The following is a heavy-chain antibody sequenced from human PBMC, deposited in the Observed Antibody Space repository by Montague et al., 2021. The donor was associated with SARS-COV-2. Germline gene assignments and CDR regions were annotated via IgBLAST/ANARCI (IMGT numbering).Heavy chain of an antibody. CDR2: TYYRSKWYN. Sequence: CAISGDSVSRNSAAWNWIRQSPSRGLEWLGRTYYRSKWYNDYAVSVKSRITINPDTSKNRISLQLNSVTPEDTAVYSFARTIAPSDYWGQGTLVTVSS. J-gene: IGHJ4*02. V-gene: IGHV6-1*01. D-gene: IGHD2-15*01. CDR1: GDSVSRNSAA. CDR3: ARTIAPSDY.